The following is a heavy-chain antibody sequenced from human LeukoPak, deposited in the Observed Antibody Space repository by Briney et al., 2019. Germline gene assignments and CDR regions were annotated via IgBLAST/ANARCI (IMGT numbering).Heavy chain of an antibody. J-gene: IGHJ4*02. Sequence: ASVKVSCKASGYAFTNYAISWVRQAPGQGLEWMGWLCVYNGNTNYAQKLQGRVTMTADTSTTTAYMELRSLRSDDTAVYYCARGYCSSATCRHFDYWGQGALVTVSS. D-gene: IGHD2-2*01. CDR1: GYAFTNYA. V-gene: IGHV1-18*01. CDR3: ARGYCSSATCRHFDY. CDR2: LCVYNGNT.